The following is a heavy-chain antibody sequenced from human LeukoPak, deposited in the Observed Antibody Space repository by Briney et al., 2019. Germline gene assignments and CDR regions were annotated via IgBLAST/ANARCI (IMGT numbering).Heavy chain of an antibody. CDR2: INPSGGST. J-gene: IGHJ4*02. Sequence: GXTXXSYYMXXXXQAPXXGXXWMGIINPSGGSTSYAQKFQGRVTMTRDTSTSTVYMELSSLRSEDTAVYYCARGSVTTGGLGWGQGTLVTVSS. CDR3: ARGSVTTGGLG. V-gene: IGHV1-46*01. D-gene: IGHD4-17*01. CDR1: GXTXXSYY.